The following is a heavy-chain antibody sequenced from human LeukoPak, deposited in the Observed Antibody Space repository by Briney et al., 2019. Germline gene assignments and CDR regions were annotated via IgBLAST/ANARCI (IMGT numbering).Heavy chain of an antibody. D-gene: IGHD3-22*01. Sequence: GGSLRLSCAASGFTFSSYSMNWVRQAPGKGLEWVSSISSSSSYVYYADSVKGRFTISRDNAKNSLYLQMNSLRAEDTAVYYCARDGITMIVPRAFDIWGQGTMVTVSS. CDR2: ISSSSSYV. CDR3: ARDGITMIVPRAFDI. CDR1: GFTFSSYS. V-gene: IGHV3-21*01. J-gene: IGHJ3*02.